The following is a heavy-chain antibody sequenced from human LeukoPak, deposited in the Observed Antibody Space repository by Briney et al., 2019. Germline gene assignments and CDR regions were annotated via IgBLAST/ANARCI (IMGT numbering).Heavy chain of an antibody. CDR1: GYTFTSYG. V-gene: IGHV1-2*02. Sequence: ASVKVSCKASGYTFTSYGISWVRQAPGQGLEWMGWINPNSGGTNYAQKFQGRVTMTRDTSISTAYMELSRLRSDDTAVYYCARGDVLRFLEWLPIDYWGQGTLVTVSS. D-gene: IGHD3-3*01. CDR3: ARGDVLRFLEWLPIDY. CDR2: INPNSGGT. J-gene: IGHJ4*02.